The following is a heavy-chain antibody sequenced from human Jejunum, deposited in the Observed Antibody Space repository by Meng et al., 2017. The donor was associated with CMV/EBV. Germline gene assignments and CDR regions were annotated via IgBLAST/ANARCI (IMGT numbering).Heavy chain of an antibody. CDR1: GFPFSHYY. CDR2: ISGDGSDL. J-gene: IGHJ5*02. V-gene: IGHV3-11*04. Sequence: SCAASGFPFSHYYMSWIRLAPGKGLEWISYISGDGSDLFYGDSVRGRFTISRDTSKNTVYLQLNSLRPEDTAVYYCVRGGLKGFDPWGQGTLVTVSS. CDR3: VRGGLKGFDP.